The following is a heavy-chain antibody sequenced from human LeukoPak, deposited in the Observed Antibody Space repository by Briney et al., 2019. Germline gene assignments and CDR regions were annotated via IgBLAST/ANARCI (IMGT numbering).Heavy chain of an antibody. Sequence: GRSLRLSCAASGFTFSSYAMHWVRQAPGKGLEWVSVISYDGSNEYYADSVKGRFTISRDNSKNMLYLQMNSLRAEDTAVYYCARGPYSGYENDYWGQGTLVTVSS. CDR2: ISYDGSNE. J-gene: IGHJ4*02. V-gene: IGHV3-30*04. CDR3: ARGPYSGYENDY. CDR1: GFTFSSYA. D-gene: IGHD5-12*01.